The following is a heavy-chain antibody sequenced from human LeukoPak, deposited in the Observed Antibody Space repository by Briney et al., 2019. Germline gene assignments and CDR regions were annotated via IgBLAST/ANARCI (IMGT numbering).Heavy chain of an antibody. CDR2: ISVSGGWA. CDR3: AKEGYSGSYSGRAGACDT. CDR1: GFTFSTYA. J-gene: IGHJ3*02. D-gene: IGHD1-26*01. V-gene: IGHV3-23*01. Sequence: TGGSLRLSCAASGFTFSTYAMSWVRQAPGQGLEWVSGISVSGGWAYFADSVKGRFTISRDNSKNTVYLQMNSLRAEDTAVYYCAKEGYSGSYSGRAGACDTWGQGTMVTVSS.